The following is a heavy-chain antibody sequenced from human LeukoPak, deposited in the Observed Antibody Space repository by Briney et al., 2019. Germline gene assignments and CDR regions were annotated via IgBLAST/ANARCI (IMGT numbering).Heavy chain of an antibody. CDR1: GYTFTGYY. V-gene: IGHV1-2*02. Sequence: ASVKVSCKASGYTFTGYYMHWVRQAPGQGLEWMGWINPNSGGTNYAQKFQGRATMTRDTSISTAYMELGRLRSDDTAVYYCARVEVDHAFDIWGQGTMVTVSS. J-gene: IGHJ3*02. D-gene: IGHD2-21*01. CDR3: ARVEVDHAFDI. CDR2: INPNSGGT.